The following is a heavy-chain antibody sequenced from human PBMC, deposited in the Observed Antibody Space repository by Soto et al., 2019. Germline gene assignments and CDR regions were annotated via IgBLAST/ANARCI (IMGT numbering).Heavy chain of an antibody. CDR3: ASVPWEGASFDP. J-gene: IGHJ5*02. Sequence: PSETLSLTCTVSGGSISSGGYYWSWIRQHPGKGLEWIGYIYYSGSTYYNPSLKSRVTISVDTSKNQFSLKLSSVTAADTAVYYCASVPWEGASFDPWGQGTLVTVSS. V-gene: IGHV4-31*03. CDR1: GGSISSGGYY. CDR2: IYYSGST. D-gene: IGHD1-26*01.